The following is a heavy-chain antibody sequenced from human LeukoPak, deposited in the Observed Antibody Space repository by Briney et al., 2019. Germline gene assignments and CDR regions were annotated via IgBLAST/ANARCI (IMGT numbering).Heavy chain of an antibody. CDR3: ARRNVDTAMDV. Sequence: GASVKVSCKASGGTFSSYAISWVRQAPGQGLEWMGRIIPILGIANYAQKFQGRVTITADKSTSTTYMELSSLRSEDTAVYYCARRNVDTAMDVWGQGTTVTVSS. CDR2: IIPILGIA. V-gene: IGHV1-69*04. D-gene: IGHD5-18*01. J-gene: IGHJ6*02. CDR1: GGTFSSYA.